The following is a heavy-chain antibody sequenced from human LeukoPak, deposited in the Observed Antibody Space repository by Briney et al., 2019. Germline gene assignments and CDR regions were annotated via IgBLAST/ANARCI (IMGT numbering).Heavy chain of an antibody. CDR3: ASEYYDILTGYQNWFDP. CDR2: INHSGRT. D-gene: IGHD3-9*01. J-gene: IGHJ5*02. Sequence: SETLSLTCAVYGGSFSDYFWGWIRQPPGKGLEWIGEINHSGRTYYNPSLKSRVTISVDTSKNQFSLKLSSVTAADTAVYYCASEYYDILTGYQNWFDPWGQGTLVTVSS. CDR1: GGSFSDYF. V-gene: IGHV4-34*01.